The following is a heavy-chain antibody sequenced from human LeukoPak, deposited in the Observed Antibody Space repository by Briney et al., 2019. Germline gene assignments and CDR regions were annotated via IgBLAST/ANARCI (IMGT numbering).Heavy chain of an antibody. Sequence: GGSLRLPCAASGFTFSSYWMHWVRQAPGKGLVWVSRINSDGSSTSYADSLKGRFTISRDNAKNTLYLQMNSLRVDDTAVYYCARVASVNIIAEYYFDYWGQGTLVTVSS. CDR1: GFTFSSYW. CDR2: INSDGSST. V-gene: IGHV3-74*01. J-gene: IGHJ4*02. CDR3: ARVASVNIIAEYYFDY. D-gene: IGHD6-13*01.